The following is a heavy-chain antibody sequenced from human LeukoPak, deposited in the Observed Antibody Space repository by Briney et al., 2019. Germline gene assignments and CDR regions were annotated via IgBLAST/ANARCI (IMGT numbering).Heavy chain of an antibody. J-gene: IGHJ4*02. V-gene: IGHV3-7*03. CDR1: GFSFSNYW. Sequence: GGSLRLACAASGFSFSNYWRTWIRQPPGKGLGWVANINQDGKDKYYVDSVKGRFTISRDNTKSSVFLEMNSLRAEDTAVYYCAVTRTRGDHWGQGTLVTVSS. D-gene: IGHD3-10*01. CDR3: AVTRTRGDH. CDR2: INQDGKDK.